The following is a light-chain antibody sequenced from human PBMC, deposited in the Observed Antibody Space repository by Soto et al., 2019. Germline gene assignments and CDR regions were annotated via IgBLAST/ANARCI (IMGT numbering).Light chain of an antibody. CDR3: CSYAGSSTYV. J-gene: IGLJ1*01. Sequence: SPGQSITISCTGTSSDVGSYNLVSWYQQHPGKAPKLMIYEGSKRPSGVSNRFSGSKSGNTASLTISGLQAEDEADYYCCSYAGSSTYVFGTGTKVTVL. CDR2: EGS. V-gene: IGLV2-23*01. CDR1: SSDVGSYNL.